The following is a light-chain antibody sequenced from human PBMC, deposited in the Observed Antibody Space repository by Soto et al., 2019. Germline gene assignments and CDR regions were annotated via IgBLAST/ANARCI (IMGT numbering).Light chain of an antibody. CDR2: GAS. V-gene: IGKV1-39*01. Sequence: DIEVIHSPSSLSASVGDRVTITCRASLRISKYLNWYQQLPGKAPKLLIYGASSLQSGVPSRFSGSGSGKDFTLTISRLQPEDSATYYCKQSHSTPLTFGGGTKVEIX. J-gene: IGKJ4*01. CDR3: KQSHSTPLT. CDR1: LRISKY.